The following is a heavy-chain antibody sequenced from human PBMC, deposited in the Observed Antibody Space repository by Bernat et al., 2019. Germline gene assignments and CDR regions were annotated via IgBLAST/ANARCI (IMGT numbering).Heavy chain of an antibody. CDR2: IYYTGST. D-gene: IGHD6-19*01. Sequence: QLQLQESGPGLVKPSETLSLTCTVSGGSISSSSYYWGWIRQPPGKGLEWIGSIYYTGSTYYNPSLKSRVTISVDTSKNQFSLKLSSVTAADTAVYYCARHGFSSGWVAFDDWGQGTLVTVSS. V-gene: IGHV4-39*01. CDR1: GGSISSSSYY. J-gene: IGHJ4*02. CDR3: ARHGFSSGWVAFDD.